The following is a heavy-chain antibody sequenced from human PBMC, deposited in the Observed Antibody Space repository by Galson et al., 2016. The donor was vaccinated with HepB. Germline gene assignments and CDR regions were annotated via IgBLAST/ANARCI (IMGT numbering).Heavy chain of an antibody. CDR3: ARHRQYIPVDAH. CDR1: GFTFSNYD. Sequence: SLRLSCAASGFTFSNYDMNWIRQAPGKGLEWVSYIDINGTTIYYADSVKGRFTIYRDNAKNSLSLQMNSLRAADTAVYYCARHRQYIPVDAHWGRGTLVTVSS. V-gene: IGHV3-11*04. CDR2: IDINGTTI. D-gene: IGHD2-2*02. J-gene: IGHJ4*02.